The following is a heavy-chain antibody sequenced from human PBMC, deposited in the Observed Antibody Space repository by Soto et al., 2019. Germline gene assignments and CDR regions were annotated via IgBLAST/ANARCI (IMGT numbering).Heavy chain of an antibody. J-gene: IGHJ6*02. CDR1: GFTFKTYG. CDR2: ITFGGTDK. V-gene: IGHV3-30*03. D-gene: IGHD3-22*01. Sequence: QVQLVESGGGVVQPGRSLRLSCAASGFTFKTYGMHWVRQAPGKGLEWVAVITFGGTDKYYADSVKGRFSISRDNSKSNLYLQMNNVTADDTAVYDGAREQWLREGYFYAMDVWGQGTTVPVSS. CDR3: AREQWLREGYFYAMDV.